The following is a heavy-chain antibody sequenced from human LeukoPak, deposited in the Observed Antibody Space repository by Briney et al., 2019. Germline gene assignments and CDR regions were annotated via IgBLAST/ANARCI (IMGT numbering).Heavy chain of an antibody. J-gene: IGHJ4*02. CDR2: ISYDGSNK. CDR3: ARGTGYDFWSGYYFADY. Sequence: GGSLRLSCAASGFTFSIYSMHWVRQAPGKGLEWVALISYDGSNKYYADSVKGRFTISRDNSKNTLYLQMNILRAEDTAVYYCARGTGYDFWSGYYFADYWGQGTLVTVSS. V-gene: IGHV3-30-3*01. CDR1: GFTFSIYS. D-gene: IGHD3-3*01.